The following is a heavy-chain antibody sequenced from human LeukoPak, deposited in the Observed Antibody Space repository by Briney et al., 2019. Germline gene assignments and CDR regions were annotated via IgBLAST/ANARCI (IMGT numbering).Heavy chain of an antibody. CDR3: ARHAGYCSGGSCYGTRFDY. CDR2: ISSSGSTI. J-gene: IGHJ4*02. CDR1: GFTFSSYE. D-gene: IGHD2-15*01. V-gene: IGHV3-48*03. Sequence: PGGSLRLSCAASGFTFSSYEMNWVRQAPGKGLEWVSYISSSGSTIYYADSVKGRFTISRDNAKNSLYLQMNSLRAEDTAVYYCARHAGYCSGGSCYGTRFDYWGQGTLVTVSS.